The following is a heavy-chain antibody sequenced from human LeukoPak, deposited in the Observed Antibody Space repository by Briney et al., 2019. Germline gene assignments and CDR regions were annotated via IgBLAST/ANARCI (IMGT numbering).Heavy chain of an antibody. CDR2: MNPNSGNT. CDR3: AIRPATIQPDY. J-gene: IGHJ4*02. D-gene: IGHD5-12*01. V-gene: IGHV1-8*01. CDR1: GYTFTSYD. Sequence: GASVKVSCKASGYTFTSYDINWVRQATGQGLEWMGWMNPNSGNTVYAQKLQGRVTMTRNTSISTAYMELSSLRSEDTAVYYCAIRPATIQPDYWGQGTLVTVSS.